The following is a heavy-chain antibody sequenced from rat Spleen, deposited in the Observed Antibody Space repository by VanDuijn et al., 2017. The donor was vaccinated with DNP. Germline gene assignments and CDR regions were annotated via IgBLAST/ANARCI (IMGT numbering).Heavy chain of an antibody. CDR1: GYSITSDY. V-gene: IGHV3-1*01. J-gene: IGHJ2*01. CDR3: ARWNIGTSTLDY. CDR2: ISYSGST. Sequence: EVRLQESGPGLVKPSQSLSLTCSVTGYSITSDYWGWIRKFPGNKMEWVGHISYSGSTSYNPSLKSRISITRDTSKNQFFLQFNSVTTEDTATYYCARWNIGTSTLDYWGQGVMVTVAS. D-gene: IGHD1-5*01.